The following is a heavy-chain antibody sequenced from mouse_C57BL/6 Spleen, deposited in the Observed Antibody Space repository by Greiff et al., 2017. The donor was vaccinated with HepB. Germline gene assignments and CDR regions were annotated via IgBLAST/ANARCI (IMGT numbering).Heavy chain of an antibody. D-gene: IGHD2-3*01. CDR1: GFSLTSYG. Sequence: VKLMESGPGLVAPSQSLSITCTVSGFSLTSYGVDWVRQSPGKGLEWLGVIWGVGSTNYNSAHKTRLSISKDNSKSQVFLKMNSLQTDDTAMYYCAREGLLKGDAMDYWGQGTSVTVSS. CDR2: IWGVGST. J-gene: IGHJ4*01. V-gene: IGHV2-6*01. CDR3: AREGLLKGDAMDY.